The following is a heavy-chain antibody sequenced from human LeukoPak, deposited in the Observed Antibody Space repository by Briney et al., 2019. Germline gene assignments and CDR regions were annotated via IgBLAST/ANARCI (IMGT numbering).Heavy chain of an antibody. D-gene: IGHD6-6*01. CDR3: ARSPPAYSSFDWFDP. CDR2: ISAYNGNT. Sequence: GASVKVSCKASGYTFTSYGISWVRQAPGQGLEWMGWISAYNGNTNYAQKLQGRVTITRNTSISTAYMELSSLRSEDTAVYYCARSPPAYSSFDWFDPWGQGTLVTVSS. J-gene: IGHJ5*02. CDR1: GYTFTSYG. V-gene: IGHV1-18*01.